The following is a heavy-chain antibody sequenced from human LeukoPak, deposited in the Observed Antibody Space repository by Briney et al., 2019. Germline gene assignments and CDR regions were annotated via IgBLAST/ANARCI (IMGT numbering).Heavy chain of an antibody. CDR1: GGSISSSSYY. V-gene: IGHV4-39*01. CDR2: IYYSGST. D-gene: IGHD2-15*01. J-gene: IGHJ4*02. CDR3: ARGVGRVY. Sequence: PSETLSLTCTVSGGSISSSSYYWGWIRQPPGKGLEWIGSIYYSGSTYYNPSLKSRVTISVDTSKNQFSLKLSSVTAADTAVYYCARGVGRVYWGQGTLVTVSS.